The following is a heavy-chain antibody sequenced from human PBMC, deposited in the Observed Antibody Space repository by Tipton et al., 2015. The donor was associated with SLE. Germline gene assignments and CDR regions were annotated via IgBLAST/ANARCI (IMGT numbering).Heavy chain of an antibody. CDR3: ARQGYSSGWYYFDY. D-gene: IGHD6-19*01. CDR2: IYYSGST. Sequence: TLSLTCTVSGGSISSGSYYWSWIRQPAGKGLEWIGRIYYSGSTNYNPSLKSRVTISVDTSKNQFSLKLSSVTAADTAVYYCARQGYSSGWYYFDYWGQGTLVTVSS. V-gene: IGHV4-61*02. CDR1: GGSISSGSYY. J-gene: IGHJ4*02.